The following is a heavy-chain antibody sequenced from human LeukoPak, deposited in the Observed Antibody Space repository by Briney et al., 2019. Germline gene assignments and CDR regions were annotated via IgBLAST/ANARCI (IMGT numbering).Heavy chain of an antibody. J-gene: IGHJ4*02. CDR2: ISYDGSNK. CDR3: ARAGSSHYY. CDR1: GFTFSSYA. Sequence: GGSLRLSCAASGFTFSSYAMHWVRQAPGKGLEWVAVISYDGSNKYYADSVKGRFTISRDNSKNTLYLQMNSLRAEDTAVYYCARAGSSHYYWGQGTLVTVSS. D-gene: IGHD1-14*01. V-gene: IGHV3-30-3*01.